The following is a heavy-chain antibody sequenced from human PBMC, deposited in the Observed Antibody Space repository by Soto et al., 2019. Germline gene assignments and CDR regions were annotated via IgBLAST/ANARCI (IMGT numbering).Heavy chain of an antibody. CDR2: IWFDGSNK. Sequence: QVQLVESGGGVVQPGGSLRLSCAASGFTFRTYGMHWVRQAPGKGLEWVAVIWFDGSNKYYADSVKGRFTISRDNSKSTLYLQMDSLRAEDTAVYYCARDTAYDFWRTIDYWGQGTLVIVSS. CDR1: GFTFRTYG. V-gene: IGHV3-33*01. D-gene: IGHD3-3*01. CDR3: ARDTAYDFWRTIDY. J-gene: IGHJ4*02.